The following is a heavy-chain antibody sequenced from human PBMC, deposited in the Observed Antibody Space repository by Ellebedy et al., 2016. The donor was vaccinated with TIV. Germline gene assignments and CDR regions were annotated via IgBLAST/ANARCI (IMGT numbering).Heavy chain of an antibody. CDR3: ARAGGYKGYLGY. Sequence: MPSETLSLTCTVSGDSVRSDNYYWGWIRQPPGKGLEWIGSMYYSGSTYYNTSLKSRVTISVDTSKNQFSLKLSSVTAADTAVYYCARAGGYKGYLGYWGQGTLVTVSS. J-gene: IGHJ4*02. CDR1: GDSVRSDNYY. V-gene: IGHV4-39*07. CDR2: MYYSGST. D-gene: IGHD3-10*01.